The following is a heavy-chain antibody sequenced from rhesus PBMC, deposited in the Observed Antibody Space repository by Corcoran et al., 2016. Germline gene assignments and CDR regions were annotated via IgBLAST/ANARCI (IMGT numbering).Heavy chain of an antibody. J-gene: IGHJ4*01. CDR3: AARLGRQQELDY. CDR1: GYSISSGYG. Sequence: QVQLQESGPGLVKPSETLSLTCAVSGYSISSGYGWRWIRQRPGQGLEWVGNIGGSSGSTHYNPSLKSRVTISKDTSKNQISLKLSSVTAADTAVYYCAARLGRQQELDYWGQGVLVTVSS. D-gene: IGHD6-25*01. V-gene: IGHV4-127*01. CDR2: IGGSSGST.